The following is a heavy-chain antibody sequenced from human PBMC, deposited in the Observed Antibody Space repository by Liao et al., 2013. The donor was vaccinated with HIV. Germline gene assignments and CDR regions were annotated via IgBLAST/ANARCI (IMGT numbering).Heavy chain of an antibody. CDR2: IYISGDT. D-gene: IGHD6-13*01. Sequence: QLQLQESGPGLVKPSETLSLTCTVSGGSISTFYWSWIRQTPGKGLEWIGYIYISGDTNYNPSLKSRVTISVDTSKNQFSLKLSSVTAADTAVYYCARGIREAAAGSTLYYYYYMDVWGKGTTVTVSS. V-gene: IGHV4-59*01. J-gene: IGHJ6*03. CDR1: GGSISTFY. CDR3: ARGIREAAAGSTLYYYYYMDV.